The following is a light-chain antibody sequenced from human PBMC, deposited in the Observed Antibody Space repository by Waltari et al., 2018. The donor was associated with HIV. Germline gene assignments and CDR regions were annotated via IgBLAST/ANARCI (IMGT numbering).Light chain of an antibody. CDR1: QMISSY. CDR2: GAS. CDR3: QQTYSLPVT. V-gene: IGKV1-39*01. Sequence: SSLSASVGDRVTITCRASQMISSYLNWYQQKPGRAPKLLIYGASTLQSGVPSRFSGSTSGTDFTLTISSLQPEDFATYHCQQTYSLPVTFGQGTKVDIK. J-gene: IGKJ2*01.